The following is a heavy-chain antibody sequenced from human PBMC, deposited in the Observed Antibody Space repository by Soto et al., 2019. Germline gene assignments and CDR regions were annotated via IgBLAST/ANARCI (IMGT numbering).Heavy chain of an antibody. D-gene: IGHD3-10*01. CDR1: GGSISSGGYY. J-gene: IGHJ5*02. CDR2: IYYSGST. Sequence: PSGTLSLTCPVSGGSISSGGYYCSWIRQPPGKGLEWIGDIYYSGSTNYNPSLRSRVTVSVYKSKNQFSLKLTSVTAADTAVYYCARINYHGFRNYHWGQGTLVTVSS. CDR3: ARINYHGFRNYH. V-gene: IGHV4-61*05.